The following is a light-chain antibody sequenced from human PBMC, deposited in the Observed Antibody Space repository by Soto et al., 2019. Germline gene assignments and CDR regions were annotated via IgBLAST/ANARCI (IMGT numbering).Light chain of an antibody. CDR1: QSVSSSY. CDR3: QHYVTSLTT. CDR2: GAS. Sequence: EVVLTQSPGTLSLSPGERATLSCRASQSVSSSYLAWYQQKPGQAPRLLIFGASIRVTGIPDRFIGSGSGTDFTLTITRLEPEDFAVYYCQHYVTSLTTLGQGTKVAIK. J-gene: IGKJ1*01. V-gene: IGKV3-20*01.